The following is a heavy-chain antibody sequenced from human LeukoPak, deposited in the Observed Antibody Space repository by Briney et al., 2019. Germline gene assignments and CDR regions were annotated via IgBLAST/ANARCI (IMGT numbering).Heavy chain of an antibody. Sequence: ETLSLTCTVSGGSISSTSYHWAWIRQPPGKGLEWVSLNSYYTDSVRGRFTISRDNSKDTLFLQMNSLRAEDTAIYYCARDMQLSTWGLGTMVTVSS. V-gene: IGHV3-53*01. CDR1: GGSISSTSYH. J-gene: IGHJ3*01. D-gene: IGHD3-16*02. CDR2: NS. CDR3: ARDMQLST.